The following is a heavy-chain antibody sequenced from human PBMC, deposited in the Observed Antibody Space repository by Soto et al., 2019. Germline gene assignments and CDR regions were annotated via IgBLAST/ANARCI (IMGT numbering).Heavy chain of an antibody. CDR3: ATGIAAAGYYYYYGIDV. J-gene: IGHJ6*02. D-gene: IGHD6-13*01. Sequence: SVKVSCKASGYTFTSYGISWVRQAPGQGLEWMGRIIPILGIANYAQKFQGRVTITADKSTSTAYMELSSLRSEDTAVYYCATGIAAAGYYYYYGIDVRCQGTTVTVSS. CDR2: IIPILGIA. CDR1: GYTFTSYG. V-gene: IGHV1-69*04.